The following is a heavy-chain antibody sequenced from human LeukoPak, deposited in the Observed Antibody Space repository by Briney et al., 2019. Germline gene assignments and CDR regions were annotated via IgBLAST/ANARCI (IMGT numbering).Heavy chain of an antibody. D-gene: IGHD3-22*01. CDR1: GGSVSSGSYY. Sequence: SETLSPTCTVSGGSVSSGSYYWSWIRQPPGKGLEWIGYIYYSGSTNYNPSLKSRVTISVDTSKNQFSLKLSSVTAADTAVYYCARGGYYYDSSGYYYHFDYWGQGTLVTVSS. V-gene: IGHV4-61*01. J-gene: IGHJ4*02. CDR2: IYYSGST. CDR3: ARGGYYYDSSGYYYHFDY.